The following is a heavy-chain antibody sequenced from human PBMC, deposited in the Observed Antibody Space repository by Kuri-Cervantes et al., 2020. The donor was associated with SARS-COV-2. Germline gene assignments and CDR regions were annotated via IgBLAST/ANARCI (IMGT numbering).Heavy chain of an antibody. CDR3: AGEQWLGPFDY. D-gene: IGHD6-19*01. CDR1: GGSISSYY. Sequence: SETLSLTCTVSGGSISSYYWSWIRQPPGKGLEWIGYIYYSGSTNYNPSLKSRVTISVDTSKNQFSLKLSSVIAADTAVYYCAGEQWLGPFDYWGQGTLVTVSS. J-gene: IGHJ4*02. CDR2: IYYSGST. V-gene: IGHV4-59*01.